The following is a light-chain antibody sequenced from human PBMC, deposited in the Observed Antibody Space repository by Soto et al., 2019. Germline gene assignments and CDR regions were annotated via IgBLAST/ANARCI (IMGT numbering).Light chain of an antibody. V-gene: IGKV1-39*01. CDR1: QSISSY. J-gene: IGKJ1*01. Sequence: DIQMTQSPSSLSASVGDRVTITCRASQSISSYLNWYQQKPGKAPKLLIYTASSLQSGVPSRFSGSGSGTDFTLTISSLQPEDFATYSCQQTDSIPPTFGQGTKVEIK. CDR3: QQTDSIPPT. CDR2: TAS.